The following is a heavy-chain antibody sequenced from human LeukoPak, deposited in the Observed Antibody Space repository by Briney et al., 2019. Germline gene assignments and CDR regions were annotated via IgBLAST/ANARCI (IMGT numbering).Heavy chain of an antibody. Sequence: SETLSLTCTASGGSISSYYWSWIRQPPGKGLEWIGYIYYSGSTNYNPSLKIRVTISVDTSKNQFSLKLSSVTAADTAVYYCARVGQLLWFGELSLAFDIWGQGTMVTVSS. CDR2: IYYSGST. D-gene: IGHD3-10*01. V-gene: IGHV4-59*01. CDR1: GGSISSYY. J-gene: IGHJ3*02. CDR3: ARVGQLLWFGELSLAFDI.